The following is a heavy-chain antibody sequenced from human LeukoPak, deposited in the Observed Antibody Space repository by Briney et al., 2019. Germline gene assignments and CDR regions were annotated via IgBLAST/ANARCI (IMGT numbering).Heavy chain of an antibody. CDR3: ASLATFCGSTSCYTGAFDY. V-gene: IGHV5-51*01. J-gene: IGHJ4*02. Sequence: GESLKISCKGSGYSFTSYWIGWVRQMPGKGLEWMGIIYPGDSDTRYSPSFQGQVTISADKSISTAYLQWSSLKASDTAMYYCASLATFCGSTSCYTGAFDYWGQGTLVTVSS. CDR2: IYPGDSDT. D-gene: IGHD2-2*02. CDR1: GYSFTSYW.